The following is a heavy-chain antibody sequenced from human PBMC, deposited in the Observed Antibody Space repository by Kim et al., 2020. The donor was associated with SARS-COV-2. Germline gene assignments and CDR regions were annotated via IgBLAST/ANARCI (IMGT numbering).Heavy chain of an antibody. CDR2: IDPSDSYV. CDR1: GYSFTSYW. Sequence: GESLKISCKGSGYSFTSYWISWVRQMPGKGLEWMGRIDPSDSYVNYGPSFHGHVTMSVDKSISTAYLQWSSLKASDTAVYYCGRPETAFGHSDPWGQGTLVIVSS. D-gene: IGHD3-16*01. J-gene: IGHJ5*02. CDR3: GRPETAFGHSDP. V-gene: IGHV5-10-1*01.